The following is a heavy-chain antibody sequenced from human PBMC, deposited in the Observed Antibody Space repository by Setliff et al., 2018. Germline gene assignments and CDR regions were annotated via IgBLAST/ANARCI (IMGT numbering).Heavy chain of an antibody. CDR3: AKDSDYDFLTGSYMDV. V-gene: IGHV3-9*01. CDR1: GLTFTSKW. CDR2: INWNSRSV. J-gene: IGHJ6*03. D-gene: IGHD3-9*01. Sequence: SLRLSCAASGLTFTSKWMHWVRQVPGKGLEWVSGINWNSRSVAYAVSVRGRFTISRDNAKNSLYLQMNSLRREDTAVYYCAKDSDYDFLTGSYMDVWGKGTTVTVSS.